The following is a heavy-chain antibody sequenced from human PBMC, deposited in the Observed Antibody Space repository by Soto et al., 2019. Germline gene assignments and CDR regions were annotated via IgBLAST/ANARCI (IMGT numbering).Heavy chain of an antibody. Sequence: QVHLQESGPGLVKPSETLSLTCTVSGGSISGYHWSWIRQPPGKGLEWFGYIHSSGSTNYNPSLESRVTMSVDTSKNQFSLKLSSVTAADTAVYYCAGYIRDAGTFYFDYWGQGTLVTASS. CDR1: GGSISGYH. D-gene: IGHD3-16*01. CDR2: IHSSGST. V-gene: IGHV4-59*01. J-gene: IGHJ4*02. CDR3: AGYIRDAGTFYFDY.